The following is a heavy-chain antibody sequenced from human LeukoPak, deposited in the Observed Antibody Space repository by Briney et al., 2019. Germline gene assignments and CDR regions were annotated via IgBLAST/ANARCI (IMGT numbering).Heavy chain of an antibody. Sequence: GASVKVSCKASGYTFTGYYMHWVRQAPGQGLEWMGWINPNSGGTNYAQKFQGRVTMTRDTSISTAYMELSRLRSDDTAVYDCARDGQLVTPNYYYYYYMDVWGKGTTVTVSS. V-gene: IGHV1-2*02. CDR3: ARDGQLVTPNYYYYYYMDV. CDR2: INPNSGGT. D-gene: IGHD6-13*01. CDR1: GYTFTGYY. J-gene: IGHJ6*03.